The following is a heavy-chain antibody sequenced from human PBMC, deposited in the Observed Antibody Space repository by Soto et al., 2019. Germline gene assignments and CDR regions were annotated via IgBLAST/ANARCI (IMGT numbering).Heavy chain of an antibody. CDR3: AGRYCSGGSCYNYYGMDV. V-gene: IGHV1-58*01. D-gene: IGHD2-15*01. CDR1: GLTFSSSA. J-gene: IGHJ6*02. CDR2: IVVGSGNT. Sequence: SVKVSCKASGLTFSSSAVQCVRQARGQRLEWIGWIVVGSGNTNYAQKFQERVTITRDMSTSTAYMELSSLRSEDTAVYYCAGRYCSGGSCYNYYGMDVWGQGTTVTVSS.